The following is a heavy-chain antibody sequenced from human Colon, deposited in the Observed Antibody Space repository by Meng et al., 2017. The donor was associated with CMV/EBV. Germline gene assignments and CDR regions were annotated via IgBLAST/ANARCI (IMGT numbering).Heavy chain of an antibody. CDR2: INPNGGNT. CDR3: ARRGTGGRSFDY. J-gene: IGHJ4*02. D-gene: IGHD3-16*01. V-gene: IGHV1-46*01. CDR1: GYIFTSFF. Sequence: ASVKVSCKASGYIFTSFFIHWLRQAPGQGLEWLGMINPNGGNTNYAQKFQGRVTMTRDTSTSTVYMELSSLKSEDTAVYYCARRGTGGRSFDYWGQGTLVTVSS.